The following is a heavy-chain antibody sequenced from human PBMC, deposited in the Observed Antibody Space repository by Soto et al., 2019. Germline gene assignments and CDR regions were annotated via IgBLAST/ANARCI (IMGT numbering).Heavy chain of an antibody. CDR1: GYTLTELS. CDR3: ATDGDTAMVWETEYFQH. V-gene: IGHV1-24*01. CDR2: FDPEDGET. J-gene: IGHJ1*01. D-gene: IGHD5-18*01. Sequence: QVQLVQSGAEVKKPGASVKVSCKVSGYTLTELSMHWVRQAPGKGLEWLGGFDPEDGETIYAQKFQGRVTMTEDTSTDTAYMELSRLRSEDTAVYYCATDGDTAMVWETEYFQHWGQGTLVTVSS.